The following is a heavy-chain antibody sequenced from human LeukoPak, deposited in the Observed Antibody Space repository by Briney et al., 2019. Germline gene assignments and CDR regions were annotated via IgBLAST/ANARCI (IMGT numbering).Heavy chain of an antibody. Sequence: ASVKVSCKASGYTFTGYYMHWVRQAPGQGLEWMGWINPNSGGTNYAQKFQGWVTMTRDTSISTAYMELSRLRSDDTAVYYCARDRRYYYDSSGYEASYYFDYWGQGTLVTVSS. CDR2: INPNSGGT. CDR1: GYTFTGYY. D-gene: IGHD3-22*01. V-gene: IGHV1-2*04. J-gene: IGHJ4*02. CDR3: ARDRRYYYDSSGYEASYYFDY.